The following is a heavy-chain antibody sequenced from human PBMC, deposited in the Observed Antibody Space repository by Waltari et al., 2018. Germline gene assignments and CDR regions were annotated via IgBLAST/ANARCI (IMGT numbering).Heavy chain of an antibody. Sequence: QVQLVQSGAEVKKPGSSVKVSCKVSGDTFSSHTISWVRQAPGQGLEWMGRISPMLGIEGYAQKFQGRVTITADKSTNTAYMELSSLRSEDTAVYYCAAATKSYGLDVWGLGTTVTVSS. V-gene: IGHV1-69*02. CDR3: AAATKSYGLDV. D-gene: IGHD2-8*01. J-gene: IGHJ6*02. CDR2: ISPMLGIE. CDR1: GDTFSSHT.